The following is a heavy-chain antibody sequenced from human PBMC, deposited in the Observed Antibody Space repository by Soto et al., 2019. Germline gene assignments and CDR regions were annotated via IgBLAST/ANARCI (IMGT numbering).Heavy chain of an antibody. Sequence: ASVKVSCKASGYTFTSYGITWVRQAPGQGLEWMGWISAYNGNTKYAQKLQGRVTINAGTSNNQLSLQLNSVTPDDTAVYYCARLIGDSWLDSWGQGTLVTVS. V-gene: IGHV1-18*01. CDR2: ISAYNGNT. D-gene: IGHD2-8*01. CDR1: GYTFTSYG. J-gene: IGHJ5*01. CDR3: ARLIGDSWLDS.